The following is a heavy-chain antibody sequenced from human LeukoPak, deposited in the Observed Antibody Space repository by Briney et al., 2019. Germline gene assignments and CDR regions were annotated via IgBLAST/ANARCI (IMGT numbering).Heavy chain of an antibody. J-gene: IGHJ6*03. D-gene: IGHD5-18*01. CDR2: ISSNGGST. CDR1: GFTFSSYA. CDR3: ARRAMVPYYYYYYMDV. V-gene: IGHV3-64*01. Sequence: GGSLRLSCAASGFTFSSYAMHWVRQAPGKGLEYVSAISSNGGSTYYANSVKGRFTISRDNSKNTLYLQMGSLRAEDMAVYYCARRAMVPYYYYYYMDVWGKGTTVTVSS.